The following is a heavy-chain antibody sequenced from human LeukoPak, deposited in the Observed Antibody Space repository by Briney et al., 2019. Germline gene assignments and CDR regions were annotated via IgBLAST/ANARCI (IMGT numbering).Heavy chain of an antibody. CDR2: IYYSGST. CDR3: ARPYSSSWYLRRGYYYYGMDV. J-gene: IGHJ6*02. Sequence: ASETLSLTCTVSGGSISSYYWSWIRQPPGKGLEWIGYIYYSGSTNYNPSLKSRVTISVDTSKNQFSLKLSSVTAADTAVYYCARPYSSSWYLRRGYYYYGMDVWGQGTTVTVSS. D-gene: IGHD6-13*01. V-gene: IGHV4-59*12. CDR1: GGSISSYY.